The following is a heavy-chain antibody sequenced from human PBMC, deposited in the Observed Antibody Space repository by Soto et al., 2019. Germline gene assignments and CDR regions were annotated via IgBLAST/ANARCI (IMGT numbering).Heavy chain of an antibody. CDR1: GGSISSGGYS. Sequence: QLQLQESGSGLVKPSQTLSLTCAVSGGSISSGGYSWNWIRQPPGKGLEWIGYIYHSGSTYYNPSLKSRVTISLDRSKNQFSLKLSSVTAADTAVYYCASSHAGAHITAAVHWGQGTLVTVSS. CDR2: IYHSGST. CDR3: ASSHAGAHITAAVH. D-gene: IGHD6-13*01. J-gene: IGHJ4*02. V-gene: IGHV4-30-2*01.